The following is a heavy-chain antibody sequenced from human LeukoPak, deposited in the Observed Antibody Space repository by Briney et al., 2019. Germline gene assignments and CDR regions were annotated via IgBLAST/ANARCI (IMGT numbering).Heavy chain of an antibody. CDR3: ARDRYGDYDFDY. CDR1: GFTFSNYY. D-gene: IGHD4-17*01. CDR2: ISSSGNPI. V-gene: IGHV3-11*04. Sequence: GGSLRLSCAASGFTFSNYYMSWIRQAPGKGLEWVSYISSSGNPIYYADSVKGRFTISRDNAKNSLYLQMNSLRAEDTAVYYCARDRYGDYDFDYWGQGTLVTVSS. J-gene: IGHJ4*02.